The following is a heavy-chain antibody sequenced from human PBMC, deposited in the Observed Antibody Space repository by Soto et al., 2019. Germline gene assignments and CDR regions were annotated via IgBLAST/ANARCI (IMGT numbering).Heavy chain of an antibody. CDR2: ISYDGSNK. CDR1: GFTFSSYG. J-gene: IGHJ3*02. CDR3: AKDPRLSPYGFDAFDI. V-gene: IGHV3-30*18. Sequence: QVQLVESGGGVVQPGRSLRLSCAASGFTFSSYGMHWVRQAPGKGLEWVAVISYDGSNKYYADSVKGRFTISRDNSKNPLYLQMNSLRAEDTAVYYCAKDPRLSPYGFDAFDIWGQGTMVTVSS. D-gene: IGHD4-17*01.